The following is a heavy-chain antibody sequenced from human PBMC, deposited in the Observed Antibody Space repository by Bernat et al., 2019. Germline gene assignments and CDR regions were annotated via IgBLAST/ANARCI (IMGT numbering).Heavy chain of an antibody. D-gene: IGHD3-22*01. V-gene: IGHV1-69*04. Sequence: QVQLVQSGAEVKKPGSSVKVSCKASGGTFSSYAISWVRQAPGQGLEWMGRIIPILGIANYAQKFQGRVTITADKSTSTAYMELGSLRSEDTAVYYCARAYYYYDSSGYTYFDYWGQGTLVTVSS. CDR2: IIPILGIA. CDR3: ARAYYYYDSSGYTYFDY. J-gene: IGHJ4*02. CDR1: GGTFSSYA.